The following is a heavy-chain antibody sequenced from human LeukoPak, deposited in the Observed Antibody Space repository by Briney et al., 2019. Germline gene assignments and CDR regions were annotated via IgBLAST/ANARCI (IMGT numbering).Heavy chain of an antibody. CDR3: ARSKDYGDYFFDY. V-gene: IGHV1-69*05. CDR1: GGTFSSYA. Sequence: SVKVSCKASGGTFSSYAISWMRQAPGQGLEWMGGIIPIFGTANYAQKFQGRVTITTDESTSTAYMELSSLRSEDTAVYYCARSKDYGDYFFDYWGQGTLVTVSS. CDR2: IIPIFGTA. D-gene: IGHD4-17*01. J-gene: IGHJ4*02.